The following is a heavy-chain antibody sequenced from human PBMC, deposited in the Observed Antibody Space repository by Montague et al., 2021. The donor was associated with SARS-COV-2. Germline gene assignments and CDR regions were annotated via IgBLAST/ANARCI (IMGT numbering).Heavy chain of an antibody. CDR3: ARESGSPTYTYYYGMDV. J-gene: IGHJ6*04. CDR2: IYTSGST. D-gene: IGHD1-26*01. Sequence: TLSLTCTVSGGSISSGSYYWSWIRQPAGKGLEWIGRIYTSGSTNYNPSLKSRGTISVDTSKNQFSLKLSSVTAADTAVYYCARESGSPTYTYYYGMDVWGKGNTVTVSS. V-gene: IGHV4-61*02. CDR1: GGSISSGSYY.